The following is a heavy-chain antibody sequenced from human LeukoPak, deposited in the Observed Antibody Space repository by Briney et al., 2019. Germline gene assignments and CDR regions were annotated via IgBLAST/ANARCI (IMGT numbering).Heavy chain of an antibody. CDR2: IIPILGIA. V-gene: IGHV1-69*04. CDR3: ARDPSLTTYYYDSSGYYYPDDY. CDR1: GGTFSSYA. Sequence: GASVKVSCKASGGTFSSYAISWVRQAPGQGLEWMGRIIPILGIANYAQKFQGRGTITADKSTSTAYMELSSLRSEDTAVYYCARDPSLTTYYYDSSGYYYPDDYWGQGTLVTVSS. J-gene: IGHJ4*02. D-gene: IGHD3-22*01.